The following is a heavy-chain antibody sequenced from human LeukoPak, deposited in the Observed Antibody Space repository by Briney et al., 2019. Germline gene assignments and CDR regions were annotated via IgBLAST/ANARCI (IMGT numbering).Heavy chain of an antibody. CDR2: IKQDGSEK. CDR1: GFTFGGFL. CDR3: ARAGSNWNYVY. Sequence: GSLRLSCAASGFTFGGFLMSWVRQTPGKGLEWVANIKQDGSEKYYADSVKGRFTISRDNTKNSLSLQMNSLRAEDTAVYYCARAGSNWNYVYWGQGTLVTVSS. J-gene: IGHJ4*02. D-gene: IGHD1-7*01. V-gene: IGHV3-7*01.